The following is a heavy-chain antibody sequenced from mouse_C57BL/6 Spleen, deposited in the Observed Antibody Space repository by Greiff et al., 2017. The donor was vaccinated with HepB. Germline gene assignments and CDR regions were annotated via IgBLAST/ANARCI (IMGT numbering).Heavy chain of an antibody. Sequence: QVQLQQPGAELVRPGSSVKLSCKASGYTFTSYWMHWVKQRPIQGLEWIGNIDPSDSETHYNQKFKDKATLTVDKSSSPAYMQLSSLTSEDSAVYYCARWAHYGRGFDYWGQGTTLTVSS. V-gene: IGHV1-52*01. CDR3: ARWAHYGRGFDY. J-gene: IGHJ2*01. CDR1: GYTFTSYW. CDR2: IDPSDSET. D-gene: IGHD1-1*01.